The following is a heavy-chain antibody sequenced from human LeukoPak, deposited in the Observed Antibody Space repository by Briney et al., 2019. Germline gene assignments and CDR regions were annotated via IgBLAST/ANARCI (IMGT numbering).Heavy chain of an antibody. V-gene: IGHV4-38-2*02. Sequence: SETLSLTCTVSGYSINSGYFWGWIRQPPGMGLEWIGSIYSSGSTNYNPSLKSRVTISVDTSKNQFSLKLSSVTAADTAVYYCARRPQASSEGYYGSKSPFDYWGQGTLVTVSS. CDR2: IYSSGST. CDR3: ARRPQASSEGYYGSKSPFDY. J-gene: IGHJ4*02. D-gene: IGHD3-10*01. CDR1: GYSINSGYF.